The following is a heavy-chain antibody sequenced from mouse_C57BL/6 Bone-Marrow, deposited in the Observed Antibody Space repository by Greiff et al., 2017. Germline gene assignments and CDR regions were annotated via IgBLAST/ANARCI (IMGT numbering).Heavy chain of an antibody. V-gene: IGHV1-81*01. J-gene: IGHJ2*01. CDR1: GYTFTSYG. Sequence: QVHVKQSGDELARPGASVKLSCKASGYTFTSYGISWVKQRTGQGLEWIGEIYPRSGNTYYNEKFKGKATLTADKSSSTAYMELRSLTSEDSAVYFCARSTNYFDYWGQGTTLTVSS. CDR3: ARSTNYFDY. CDR2: IYPRSGNT.